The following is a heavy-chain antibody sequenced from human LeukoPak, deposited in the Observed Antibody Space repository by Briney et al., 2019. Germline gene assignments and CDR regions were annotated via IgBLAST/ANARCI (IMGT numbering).Heavy chain of an antibody. CDR3: ARGTSLTIFGVVIFDY. CDR1: GGSISSGGYY. J-gene: IGHJ4*02. V-gene: IGHV4-31*03. D-gene: IGHD3-3*01. Sequence: SQTLSLTCTVSGGSISSGGYYWSWIRQHPGKGLEWIGYIYYSGSTYYNPSLKSRVTISVDTSKNQCSLKLSSVTAADTAVYYCARGTSLTIFGVVIFDYWGQGTLVTVSS. CDR2: IYYSGST.